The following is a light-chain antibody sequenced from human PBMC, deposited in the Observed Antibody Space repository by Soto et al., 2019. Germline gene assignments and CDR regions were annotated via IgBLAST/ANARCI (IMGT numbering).Light chain of an antibody. CDR3: QQYNSYSLT. Sequence: IHMTQSPSTLSASVGARVTITCRASQSISSWLAWYQQKPGKAPKLLIYKASSLESGVPSRFSGSGSGTEFTLTISSLQPDDFATYYCQQYNSYSLTFGGGTKVDIK. CDR2: KAS. J-gene: IGKJ4*01. V-gene: IGKV1-5*03. CDR1: QSISSW.